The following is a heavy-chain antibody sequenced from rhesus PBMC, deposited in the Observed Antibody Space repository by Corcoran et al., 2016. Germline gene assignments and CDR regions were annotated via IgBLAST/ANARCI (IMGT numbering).Heavy chain of an antibody. Sequence: EVQLVETGGGLVQPGGSLRLSCAASGFPFSSYGMSWVRKGLEWVSGISYTGGSTYYADSVKGRFTISRDNSKNTLSLQMNSLRAEDTAVYYCAKGNWNGSPLDVWGRGVLVTVSS. CDR3: AKGNWNGSPLDV. V-gene: IGHV3S5*01. CDR1: GFPFSSYG. J-gene: IGHJ5-2*02. CDR2: ISYTGGST. D-gene: IGHD1-7*02.